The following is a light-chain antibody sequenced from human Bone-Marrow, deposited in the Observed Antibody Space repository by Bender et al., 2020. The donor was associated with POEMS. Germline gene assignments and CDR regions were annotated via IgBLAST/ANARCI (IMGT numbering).Light chain of an antibody. CDR3: CSYADSSTLV. CDR2: EVT. CDR1: SNDVGAYNY. Sequence: QSALTQPRSVSGSPGQSVTISCTGTSNDVGAYNYVSWYQQHPGKAPKLIIYEVTKRPSGVPDRFSGSKSGNTASLTVSGLQAEDEADYYCCSYADSSTLVLGTGTKVTVL. V-gene: IGLV2-11*01. J-gene: IGLJ1*01.